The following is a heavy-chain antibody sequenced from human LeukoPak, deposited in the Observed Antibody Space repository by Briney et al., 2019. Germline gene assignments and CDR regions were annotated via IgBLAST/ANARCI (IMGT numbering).Heavy chain of an antibody. CDR2: ISAYNGNT. CDR1: GYTCTSYG. V-gene: IGHV1-18*01. CDR3: ARDLVGYSGYEPIGY. Sequence: ASVKVSCKASGYTCTSYGISWVRQAPGQGLEWMGWISAYNGNTNYAQKLQGRVTMTTDTSTSTAYMELRSLRSDDTAVYYCARDLVGYSGYEPIGYWGQGTLVTVSS. D-gene: IGHD5-12*01. J-gene: IGHJ4*02.